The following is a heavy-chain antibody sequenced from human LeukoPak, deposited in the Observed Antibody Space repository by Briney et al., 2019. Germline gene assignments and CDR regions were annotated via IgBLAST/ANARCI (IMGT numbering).Heavy chain of an antibody. Sequence: GGSLRLSCAASGFTFGTYAMSWVRQAPGKGLEWISAISGSGGSTYYADSVKGRFTISRDNSKNTLYLQMNSLRAEDTAVYYCAKDYSGSFDYWGQGNLVTVSS. CDR2: ISGSGGST. CDR1: GFTFGTYA. J-gene: IGHJ4*02. V-gene: IGHV3-23*01. CDR3: AKDYSGSFDY. D-gene: IGHD1-26*01.